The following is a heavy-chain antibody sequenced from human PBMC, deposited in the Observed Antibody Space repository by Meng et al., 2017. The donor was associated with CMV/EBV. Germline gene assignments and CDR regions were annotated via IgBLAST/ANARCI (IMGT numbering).Heavy chain of an antibody. D-gene: IGHD2-2*01. CDR1: GGTCGRNA. CDR2: MSLSGGEA. Sequence: QGEVVQSGVVVKKPGGSVKGYCKGSGGTCGRNAISGEGQAHGQGIERKGGMSLSGGEAKDAQKCQGRVRITADETTSTGYIELSSLRSEDMAVYYYARIPGCSSTSCPYYFDYWGQGTLVTVSS. V-gene: IGHV1-69*12. CDR3: ARIPGCSSTSCPYYFDY. J-gene: IGHJ4*02.